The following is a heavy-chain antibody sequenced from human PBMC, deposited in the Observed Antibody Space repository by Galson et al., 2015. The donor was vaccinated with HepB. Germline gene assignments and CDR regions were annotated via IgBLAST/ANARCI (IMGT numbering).Heavy chain of an antibody. D-gene: IGHD3-22*01. CDR2: ISGTGGST. V-gene: IGHV3-23*01. CDR3: AKFGGRVEYYTDSSGNIDY. J-gene: IGHJ4*02. Sequence: SLRLSCAASGFSFSNFAMNWVRQAPGKGLEWVSTISGTGGSTYYADSVKGRFTISRDNSKNTLYLQINSLRAEDTAVYYCAKFGGRVEYYTDSSGNIDYWGQGTLVTVSS. CDR1: GFSFSNFA.